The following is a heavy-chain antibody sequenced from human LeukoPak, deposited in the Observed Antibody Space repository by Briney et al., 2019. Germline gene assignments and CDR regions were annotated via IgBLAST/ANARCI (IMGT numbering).Heavy chain of an antibody. CDR3: AADDIRRFY. Sequence: ASVKVSCKASGFTFTNSAIQWVRQARGQRLEWIGWIVVGGGKTNYAQKFQERVTISRDMSTSTAYMELSSLRYDDTAVYYCAADDIRRFYWGLGPLITVSS. V-gene: IGHV1-58*02. CDR1: GFTFTNSA. J-gene: IGHJ4*02. CDR2: IVVGGGKT. D-gene: IGHD3-16*01.